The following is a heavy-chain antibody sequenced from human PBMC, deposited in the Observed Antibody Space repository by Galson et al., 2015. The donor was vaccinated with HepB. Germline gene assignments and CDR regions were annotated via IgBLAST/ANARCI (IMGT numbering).Heavy chain of an antibody. CDR2: TSNSGNT. J-gene: IGHJ4*02. CDR3: ARVMGIGVATITAFDN. D-gene: IGHD6-19*01. V-gene: IGHV4-39*02. CDR1: GGSINSNNYY. Sequence: TLSLTCTVSGGSINSNNYYWGWIRQPPERGLEWIGSTSNSGNTYYSPSLKSRVAISIDSSKTHFSLNLTPVTEADTAFYFCARVMGIGVATITAFDNWGQGILVTVSS.